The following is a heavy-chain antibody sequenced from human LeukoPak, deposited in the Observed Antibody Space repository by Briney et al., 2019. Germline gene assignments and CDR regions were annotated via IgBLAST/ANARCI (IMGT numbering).Heavy chain of an antibody. CDR2: ISGSGGST. Sequence: GGSLRPSCAASGFTFSSYAMSWVRQAPGKGLEWVSVISGSGGSTYYADSVKGRFTISRDNSKNTLYLQMNSLRADDTAVYYCARTGYRSTWYLEDAFDIWGQGTMVTVSS. CDR3: ARTGYRSTWYLEDAFDI. CDR1: GFTFSSYA. D-gene: IGHD6-13*01. J-gene: IGHJ3*02. V-gene: IGHV3-23*01.